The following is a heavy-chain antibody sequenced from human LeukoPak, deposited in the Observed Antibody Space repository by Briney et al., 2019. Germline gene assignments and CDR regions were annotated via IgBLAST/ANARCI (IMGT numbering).Heavy chain of an antibody. Sequence: SQTLSLTCTVSGGFISSGNYCWSWIRQPAGKGLEWIGSFYHSGSTYYNPSRKGRVTISVNTSQKQFALKLSPVTAADTAVYYCAREGEINWFDPWGQGTLVTVSS. J-gene: IGHJ5*02. CDR1: GGFISSGNYC. CDR3: AREGEINWFDP. V-gene: IGHV4-61*02. CDR2: FYHSGST. D-gene: IGHD2-21*01.